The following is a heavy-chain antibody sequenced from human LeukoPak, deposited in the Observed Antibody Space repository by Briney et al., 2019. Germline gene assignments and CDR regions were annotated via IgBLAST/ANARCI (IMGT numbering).Heavy chain of an antibody. Sequence: PGGSLRLSCAASGFSLRSYVMHWVRQSPGKGLLWVSHINHDGSLRDYADSVKGRFTISKDIAENTVYLQMDSLGAEDTAIYYCTRDVFSLGDSWGQGTLVTVSS. CDR3: TRDVFSLGDS. V-gene: IGHV3-74*01. CDR1: GFSLRSYV. CDR2: INHDGSLR. J-gene: IGHJ4*02. D-gene: IGHD2/OR15-2a*01.